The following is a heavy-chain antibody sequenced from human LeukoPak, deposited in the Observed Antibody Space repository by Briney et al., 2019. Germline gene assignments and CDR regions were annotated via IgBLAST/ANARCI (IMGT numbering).Heavy chain of an antibody. CDR1: GYTFTSYD. J-gene: IGHJ3*02. CDR2: MNPNSGNT. D-gene: IGHD1-26*01. V-gene: IGHV1-8*03. CDR3: ARKAGQLLLDAFDI. Sequence: ASVKVSCKASGYTFTSYDINWVRQATGQGLEWMGWMNPNSGNTGYAQKFQGRVTITRNTSISTAYMELSSLRSEDTAVYYCARKAGQLLLDAFDIWGQGTMVTVSS.